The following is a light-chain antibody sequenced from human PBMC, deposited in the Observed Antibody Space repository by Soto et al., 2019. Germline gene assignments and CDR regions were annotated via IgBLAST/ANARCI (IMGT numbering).Light chain of an antibody. Sequence: QSVLTQPPYAPGSPGQSVTISCTGTSSDVGGYNYVSWYQQYPGRAPKLMIYEVTKRPSGVPDRFSGSKSGNTASLTVSGLQAEDEADYFCSAYGASNNFYCVFGGGTKVTVL. J-gene: IGLJ3*02. CDR2: EVT. CDR3: SAYGASNNFYCV. CDR1: SSDVGGYNY. V-gene: IGLV2-8*01.